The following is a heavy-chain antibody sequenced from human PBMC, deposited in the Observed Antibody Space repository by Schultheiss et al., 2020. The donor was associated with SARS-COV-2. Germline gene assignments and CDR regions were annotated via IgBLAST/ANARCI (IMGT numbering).Heavy chain of an antibody. CDR3: AKDPWADWKSLGVFDY. Sequence: GGSLRLSCAASGFTFSSYNMNWVRQAPGKGLEWVLYITSSSSTIYYADSVKGRFTISRDNAKNSLFLQMNSLRAEDTAVYYCAKDPWADWKSLGVFDYWGQGTLVTVSS. J-gene: IGHJ4*02. V-gene: IGHV3-48*01. D-gene: IGHD1-1*01. CDR1: GFTFSSYN. CDR2: ITSSSSTI.